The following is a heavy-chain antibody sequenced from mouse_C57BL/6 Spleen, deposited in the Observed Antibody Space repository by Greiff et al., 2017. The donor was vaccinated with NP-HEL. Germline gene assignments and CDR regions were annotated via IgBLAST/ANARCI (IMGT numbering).Heavy chain of an antibody. CDR1: GYTFTSYW. CDR3: ARSDSSGYPDY. CDR2: IHPNSGST. V-gene: IGHV1-64*01. D-gene: IGHD3-2*02. J-gene: IGHJ2*01. Sequence: QVQLQQPGAELVKPGASVKLSCKASGYTFTSYWMHWVKQRPGQGLEWIGMIHPNSGSTNYNEKFKSKATLTVDKSSSTAYMQLSSLTSEDSAVYYCARSDSSGYPDYWGEGTTLTVSS.